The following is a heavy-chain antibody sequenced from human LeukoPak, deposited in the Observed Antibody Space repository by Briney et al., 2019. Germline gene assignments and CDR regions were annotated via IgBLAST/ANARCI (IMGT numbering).Heavy chain of an antibody. CDR1: GFTFSSYE. V-gene: IGHV3-21*01. CDR3: ARDPYSGNYGNYYYYYMDV. J-gene: IGHJ6*03. CDR2: ITSSSAYI. D-gene: IGHD1-26*01. Sequence: GGSLRLSCAASGFTFSSYEMNWVRQAPGKGLEWVSSITSSSAYIYYADSVQGRFSISRDDAKNSLYLQMNSLRAEDTAVYYCARDPYSGNYGNYYYYYMDVWGKGTTVTISS.